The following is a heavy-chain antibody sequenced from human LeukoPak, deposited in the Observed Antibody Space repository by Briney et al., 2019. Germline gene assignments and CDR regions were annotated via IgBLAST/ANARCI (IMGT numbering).Heavy chain of an antibody. V-gene: IGHV3-66*01. Sequence: PGGSLRLSCAASGFTVSSNYMSWVRQAPGKGLERVSVIYSGGSTYYADSVKGRFTISRDNSKNTLYLQMNSLRAEDTAVYYCARWGDHCSGGSCYFFFDYWGQGTLVTVSS. D-gene: IGHD2-15*01. J-gene: IGHJ4*02. CDR2: IYSGGST. CDR1: GFTVSSNY. CDR3: ARWGDHCSGGSCYFFFDY.